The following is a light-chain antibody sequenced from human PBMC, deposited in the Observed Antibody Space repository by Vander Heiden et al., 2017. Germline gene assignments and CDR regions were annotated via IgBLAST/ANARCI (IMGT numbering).Light chain of an antibody. CDR2: AAS. V-gene: IGKV1-39*01. Sequence: IQMTQSPSSLSASVGDRVTLTCRASQSISNYLNWYQQKPGKAPRLLIYAASSLQSGVPSRFSGSGSGTDFTLTISSLQPEDFATYYCQQSYSTPRTFGGGTKVEI. CDR3: QQSYSTPRT. J-gene: IGKJ4*01. CDR1: QSISNY.